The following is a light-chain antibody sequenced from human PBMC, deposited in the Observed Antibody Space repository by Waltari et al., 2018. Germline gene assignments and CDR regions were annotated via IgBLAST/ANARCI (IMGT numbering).Light chain of an antibody. J-gene: IGLJ2*01. CDR1: NSDIGAYNY. V-gene: IGLV2-14*03. CDR3: SAHSASSTHVL. CDR2: DVN. Sequence: QSALTQPASVSGSPGQSLTISCTGTNSDIGAYNYVFWYQQYPGTAPKLIIYDVNSRPSGISVRFSGSKSGNTASLTISGLQAEDEADYYCSAHSASSTHVLFGGGTKLTVL.